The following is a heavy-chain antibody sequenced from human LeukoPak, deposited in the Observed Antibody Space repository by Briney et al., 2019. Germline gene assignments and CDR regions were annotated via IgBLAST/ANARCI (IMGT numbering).Heavy chain of an antibody. V-gene: IGHV3-30*02. CDR3: AKDTDYYDSSGYHYPSYYFDY. D-gene: IGHD3-22*01. J-gene: IGHJ4*02. Sequence: GGSLRLSCAASGFTFSSYGMHWVRQAPGKGLEWVAVIWYDGSNKYYADSVKGRFTISRDNSKNTLYLQMNSLRAEDTALYYCAKDTDYYDSSGYHYPSYYFDYWGQGTLVTVSS. CDR1: GFTFSSYG. CDR2: IWYDGSNK.